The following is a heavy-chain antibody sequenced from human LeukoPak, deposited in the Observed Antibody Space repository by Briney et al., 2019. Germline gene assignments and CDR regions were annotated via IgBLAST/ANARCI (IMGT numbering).Heavy chain of an antibody. Sequence: SVKVSCKVSGYTLTELSMHWVRQAPGQGLEWMGGIIPIFGTANYAQKFQGRVTITADESTSTAYMELSSLRSEDTAVYYCATQPTIFGVDTPENNWFDPWGQGTLVTVSS. V-gene: IGHV1-69*13. CDR2: IIPIFGTA. D-gene: IGHD3-3*01. CDR1: GYTLTELS. CDR3: ATQPTIFGVDTPENNWFDP. J-gene: IGHJ5*02.